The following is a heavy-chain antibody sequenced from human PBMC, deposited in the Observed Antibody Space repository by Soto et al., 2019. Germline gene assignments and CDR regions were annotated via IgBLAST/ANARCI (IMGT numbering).Heavy chain of an antibody. J-gene: IGHJ6*02. CDR3: AKDGYSSSWYVRYYYYYGMDV. Sequence: QVQLVESGGGVVQPGRSPRLSCAASGFTFSSYGMHWVRQAPGKGLEWVAVISYDGSNKYYADSVKGRFTISRDNSKNTLYLQMNSLRAEDTAVYYCAKDGYSSSWYVRYYYYYGMDVWGQGTTVTVSS. CDR1: GFTFSSYG. V-gene: IGHV3-30*18. CDR2: ISYDGSNK. D-gene: IGHD6-13*01.